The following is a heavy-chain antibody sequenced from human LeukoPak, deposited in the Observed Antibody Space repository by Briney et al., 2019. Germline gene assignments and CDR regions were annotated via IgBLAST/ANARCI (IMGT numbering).Heavy chain of an antibody. CDR3: ARRKSITIFGVVIDDAFDI. Sequence: SSETLSLTCTVSGGSISSGGYYWSWIRQHPGKGLEWIGSIYYSGSTYYNPSLKSRVTISVDTSKNQFSLKLSSVTAADTAVYYCARRKSITIFGVVIDDAFDIWGQGTMVTVSS. CDR2: IYYSGST. J-gene: IGHJ3*02. V-gene: IGHV4-39*01. CDR1: GGSISSGGYY. D-gene: IGHD3-3*01.